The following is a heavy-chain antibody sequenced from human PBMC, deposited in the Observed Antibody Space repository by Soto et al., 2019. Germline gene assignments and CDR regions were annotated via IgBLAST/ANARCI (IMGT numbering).Heavy chain of an antibody. D-gene: IGHD2-2*01. CDR1: GFTFSSYG. CDR2: ISYDGSNK. J-gene: IGHJ4*02. CDR3: AKDGVPADIYYFDY. V-gene: IGHV3-30*18. Sequence: GGSLRLFCAASGFTFSSYGMHWVRQAPGKGLEWVAVISYDGSNKYYADSVKGRFTISRDNSKNTLYLQMNSLRAEDTAVYYCAKDGVPADIYYFDYWGQGTLVTVSS.